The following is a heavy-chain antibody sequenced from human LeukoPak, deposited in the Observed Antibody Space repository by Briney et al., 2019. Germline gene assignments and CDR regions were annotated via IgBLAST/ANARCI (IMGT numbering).Heavy chain of an antibody. CDR2: IWYDGSNK. J-gene: IGHJ5*02. CDR3: ARDSSGFDP. D-gene: IGHD2-15*01. CDR1: GFTFSSYG. Sequence: GRSLRLSCAASGFTFSSYGMHWVRQAPGKGLEWVAVIWYDGSNKYYADFVEGRFTISRDNSKNTLYLQMNSLRAEDTAVYYCARDSSGFDPWGQGTLVTVSS. V-gene: IGHV3-33*01.